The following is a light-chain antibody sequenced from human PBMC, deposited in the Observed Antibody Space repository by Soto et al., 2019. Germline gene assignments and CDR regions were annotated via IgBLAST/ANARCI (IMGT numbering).Light chain of an antibody. CDR1: SSNIGAGYD. CDR2: GNS. V-gene: IGLV1-40*01. Sequence: QSVLTQPPSVSGAPGQRVTISCTGSSSNIGAGYDVHWYQQLPGTAPKLLIYGNSNRPSGVPDRFSGSKSGSTASLPITGLQAADEADYYCQSYDSSLSGSVFGGGTKLTVL. CDR3: QSYDSSLSGSV. J-gene: IGLJ3*02.